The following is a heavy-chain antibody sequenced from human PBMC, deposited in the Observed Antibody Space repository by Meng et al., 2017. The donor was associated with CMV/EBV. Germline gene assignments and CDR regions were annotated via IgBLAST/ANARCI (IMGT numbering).Heavy chain of an antibody. Sequence: GESLKISCTASGFTFNTYEMNWVRQAPGKGLEWVSYISSNGNTIFYADFVKGRFTVSRDNPKNSLYLQMNSLRAEDTAVYYCAKQDSGGFDPWGQGTLVTVSS. D-gene: IGHD3/OR15-3a*01. V-gene: IGHV3-48*03. CDR3: AKQDSGGFDP. J-gene: IGHJ5*02. CDR2: ISSNGNTI. CDR1: GFTFNTYE.